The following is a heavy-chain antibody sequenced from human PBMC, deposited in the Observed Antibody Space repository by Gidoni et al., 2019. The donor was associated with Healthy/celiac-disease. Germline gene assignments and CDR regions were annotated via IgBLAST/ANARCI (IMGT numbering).Heavy chain of an antibody. CDR1: GFSLSNARMG. D-gene: IGHD3-22*01. CDR2: IFSNDEK. CDR3: ARIKFSDYYDSSGSPAVFDY. V-gene: IGHV2-26*01. Sequence: QVTLKESGPVLVKPTETLTLTCTVSGFSLSNARMGVSWIRQPPGKALEWLAHIFSNDEKSYSTSLKSRLTISKDTSKSQVVLTMTNMDPVDTATYYCARIKFSDYYDSSGSPAVFDYWGQGTLVTVSS. J-gene: IGHJ4*02.